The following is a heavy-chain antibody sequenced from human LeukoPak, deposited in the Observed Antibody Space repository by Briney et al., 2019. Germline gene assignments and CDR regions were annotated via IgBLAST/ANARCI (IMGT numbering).Heavy chain of an antibody. D-gene: IGHD3-22*01. CDR3: ARFLYDSSGYYYGGIDY. Sequence: GESLQISCKGSGYSFTSYWIGWVRQLPGKGLEWMGIIYPGDSDTRYSPSFQGQVTISADKSISTAYLQWSSLKASDTAMYYCARFLYDSSGYYYGGIDYWGQGTLVTVSS. CDR2: IYPGDSDT. V-gene: IGHV5-51*01. J-gene: IGHJ4*02. CDR1: GYSFTSYW.